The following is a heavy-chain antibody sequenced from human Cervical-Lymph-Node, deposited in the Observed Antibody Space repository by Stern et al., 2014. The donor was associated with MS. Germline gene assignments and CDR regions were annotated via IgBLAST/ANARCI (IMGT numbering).Heavy chain of an antibody. J-gene: IGHJ4*02. CDR3: ARALPQSSGIGVSYYFDY. CDR1: GGSVSSSSHY. CDR2: MYFAGTT. D-gene: IGHD6-19*01. V-gene: IGHV4-39*01. Sequence: QLVESGPGLVKPSETLSLTCTVSGGSVSSSSHYWAWIRQPPGKWLEWLGGMYFAGTTYYNPSLRSRVTLSVDTSKNQVSLNLISVTAADTAVYYCARALPQSSGIGVSYYFDYWGQGALVTVSS.